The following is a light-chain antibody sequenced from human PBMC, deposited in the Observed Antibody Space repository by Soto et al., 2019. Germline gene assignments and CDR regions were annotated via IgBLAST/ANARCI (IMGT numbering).Light chain of an antibody. CDR1: QGISNY. J-gene: IGKJ3*01. V-gene: IGKV1-27*01. CDR3: QQYDSAPFT. CDR2: AAS. Sequence: DIQMTQSPSSLSASVGDRVTITCRASQGISNYLAWYQQKPGKVPKLLISAASTLQSGVPSRFSGSGSDTYFTLTISSLQPEDVATYYCQQYDSAPFTFDPGTKVDIK.